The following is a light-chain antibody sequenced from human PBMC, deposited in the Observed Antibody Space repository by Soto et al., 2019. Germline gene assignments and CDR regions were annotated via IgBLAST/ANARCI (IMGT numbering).Light chain of an antibody. J-gene: IGLJ3*02. V-gene: IGLV7-46*01. CDR3: LLSYAVAWV. CDR2: DTG. CDR1: RGAVTSGHY. Sequence: QAVVTQEPSLTVSPGGTVTLTCGSSRGAVTSGHYPFGIQQKPGQAPMTLIYDTGNKHSWTPARFSGSLLGGKAALTLSGAQPEDEAVYYCLLSYAVAWVFGEGTTVTVL.